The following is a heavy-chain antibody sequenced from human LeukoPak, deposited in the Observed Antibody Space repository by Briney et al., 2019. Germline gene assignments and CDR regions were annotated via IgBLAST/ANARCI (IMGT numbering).Heavy chain of an antibody. CDR1: GFTFSTYA. CDR3: ARAPRGAYWFIDY. Sequence: NAGGSLRLSCVVSGFTFSTYAMNWVRQAPGKGLEWVSSISSSSRDIYYADSVKGRSTISRDNANNSVYLQINSLRGEDTAVYYCARAPRGAYWFIDYWGQGTLVTVSS. CDR2: ISSSSRDI. J-gene: IGHJ4*02. V-gene: IGHV3-21*01. D-gene: IGHD2-8*02.